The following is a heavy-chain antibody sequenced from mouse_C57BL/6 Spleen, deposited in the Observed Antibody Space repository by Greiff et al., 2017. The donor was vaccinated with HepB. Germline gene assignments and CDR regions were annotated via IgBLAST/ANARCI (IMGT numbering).Heavy chain of an antibody. CDR2: ISGGGGNT. CDR3: ARHGYYGYWCFDV. V-gene: IGHV5-9*01. CDR1: GFTFSSYT. D-gene: IGHD1-1*01. Sequence: EVQRVESGGGLVKPGGSLKFSCAASGFTFSSYTMPWVRQTPEKRLEWVATISGGGGNTYYPDSVKGRFTISRDNAKNTRYLQMSSLRSEDTALYYCARHGYYGYWCFDVWGPGTTVTVSS. J-gene: IGHJ1*01.